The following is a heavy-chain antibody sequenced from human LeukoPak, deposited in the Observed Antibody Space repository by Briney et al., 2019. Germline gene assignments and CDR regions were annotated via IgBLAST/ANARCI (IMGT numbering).Heavy chain of an antibody. CDR2: IWDDGSNQ. Sequence: PGGSLRLSCAASGFVFSTYGMHWVRQAPGKGLEWVAVIWDDGSNQYYVDSVRGRFTISRDNSKNTLYLQMNSLRAEDTAVYYCARSEGSTSSSRPHWGQGTLVTVSS. J-gene: IGHJ4*02. D-gene: IGHD2-2*01. CDR3: ARSEGSTSSSRPH. CDR1: GFVFSTYG. V-gene: IGHV3-33*01.